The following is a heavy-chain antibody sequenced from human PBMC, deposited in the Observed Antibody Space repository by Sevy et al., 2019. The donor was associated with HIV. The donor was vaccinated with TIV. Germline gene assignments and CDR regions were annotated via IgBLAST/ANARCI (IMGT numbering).Heavy chain of an antibody. D-gene: IGHD6-19*01. CDR1: GGSISSYY. CDR3: PSDSRNPSIKTAPPLCPTDDIAVARQGYCYYYYGMDV. J-gene: IGHJ6*02. V-gene: IGHV4-4*07. Sequence: SETLSLTCTVSGGSISSYYWSWIRQPAGKGLEWIGRIYTSGSTNYNPSLKSRVTMSVDTSKNQFSLKLSSVTAADKAVYDCPSDSRNPSIKTAPPLCPTDDIAVARQGYCYYYYGMDVWGQGTTVTVSS. CDR2: IYTSGST.